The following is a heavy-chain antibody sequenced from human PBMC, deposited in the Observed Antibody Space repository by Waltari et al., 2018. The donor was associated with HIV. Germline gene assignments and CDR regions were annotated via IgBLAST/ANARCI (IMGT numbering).Heavy chain of an antibody. Sequence: QVQLQESGPGLVTPSETLSLTCTVSGRSISTYYLRWIRQPPGKGLEWIGYIYYSGSTNYNPSLKSRVTISVDTSKNQFSLKLSSVTAADTAVYYCARSHDSSGYYNFDYWGQGTLVTVSS. D-gene: IGHD3-22*01. V-gene: IGHV4-59*01. CDR1: GRSISTYY. J-gene: IGHJ4*02. CDR3: ARSHDSSGYYNFDY. CDR2: IYYSGST.